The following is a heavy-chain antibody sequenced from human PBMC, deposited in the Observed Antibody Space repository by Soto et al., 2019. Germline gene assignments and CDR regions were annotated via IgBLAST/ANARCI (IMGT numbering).Heavy chain of an antibody. D-gene: IGHD3-10*01. V-gene: IGHV4-30-2*01. Sequence: SETLSLTCAVSGGSITSGNSYSWAWIRQPPGRGLEWIGSISQTGATSYNPSLKSRVSVSLDKSKNQFSLRLSSVTAADMAVYYCARAVSPYFGTWFDPWGQGTLVTVS. J-gene: IGHJ5*02. CDR1: GGSITSGNSYS. CDR3: ARAVSPYFGTWFDP. CDR2: ISQTGAT.